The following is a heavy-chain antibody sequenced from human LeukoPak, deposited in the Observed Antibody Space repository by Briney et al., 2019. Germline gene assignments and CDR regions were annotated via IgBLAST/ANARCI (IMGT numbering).Heavy chain of an antibody. Sequence: PSETLSLTCTVSGGSISSFYWNWIRQPPGKGLEWIGYMSYSGSSNYNPSLKGRLTMSVDMSKNQFSLKLSSVTAADTAVYYCATNGFGTPFYYGMDVWGQGTTVTVSS. CDR1: GGSISSFY. CDR3: ATNGFGTPFYYGMDV. V-gene: IGHV4-59*01. CDR2: MSYSGSS. J-gene: IGHJ6*02. D-gene: IGHD3-16*01.